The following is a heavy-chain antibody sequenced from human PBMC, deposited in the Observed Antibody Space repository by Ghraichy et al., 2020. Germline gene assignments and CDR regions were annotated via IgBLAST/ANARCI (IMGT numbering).Heavy chain of an antibody. Sequence: GGSLRLSCAASGFTVSSNYMSWVRQAPGKGLEWVSVIYSGGSTYYADYVKGRFTISRDNSKNTLYLQMNSLRAEDTAVYYCAREPLQYRYYYGMDVWGQGTTVTVSS. V-gene: IGHV3-53*01. D-gene: IGHD4-11*01. J-gene: IGHJ6*02. CDR2: IYSGGST. CDR3: AREPLQYRYYYGMDV. CDR1: GFTVSSNY.